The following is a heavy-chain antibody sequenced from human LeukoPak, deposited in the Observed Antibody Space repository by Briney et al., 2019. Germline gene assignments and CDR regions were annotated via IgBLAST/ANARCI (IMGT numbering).Heavy chain of an antibody. D-gene: IGHD4-17*01. CDR3: TRDMRPGGADV. CDR2: ILWNGGET. CDR1: GFTFTDYA. Sequence: GGSLSLSCSISGFTFTDYAVHWVRQVPGKGLEWVSGILWNGGETGYADSVKGRFTISRDKVKNFLYLQMNSLRVEDTALYFCTRDMRPGGADVWGQGTTVTVSS. V-gene: IGHV3-9*01. J-gene: IGHJ6*02.